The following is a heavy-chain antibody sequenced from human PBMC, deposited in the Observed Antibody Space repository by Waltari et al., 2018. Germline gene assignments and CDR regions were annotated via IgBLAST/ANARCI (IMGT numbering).Heavy chain of an antibody. CDR3: ARPPRGSVDYFDY. J-gene: IGHJ4*02. CDR1: GFTLISHG. Sequence: EVQLVESGGGLVQPGGSLRLSCAASGFTLISHGMRWVRQAQGKWLEWVANIKQDGSEKYYGNSVKGRFTISRDKAKNSLYMQINSLRAEDTAVYYRARPPRGSVDYFDYWGQGTLVTVSS. D-gene: IGHD2-2*01. V-gene: IGHV3-7*01. CDR2: IKQDGSEK.